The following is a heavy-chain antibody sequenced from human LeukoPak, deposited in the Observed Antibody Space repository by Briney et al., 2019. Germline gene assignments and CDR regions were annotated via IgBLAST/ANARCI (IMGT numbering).Heavy chain of an antibody. Sequence: GGSLRLSCAASGFTFSSLAMSWVRQAPGKGLEWVAVISYDGSNKYYADSVKGRFTISRDYSKNTLYLQMNSLRAEDTAVYYCARGYDSTGYSLDYYHGMDVWGQGTTVTVSS. V-gene: IGHV3-30*04. CDR1: GFTFSSLA. CDR2: ISYDGSNK. CDR3: ARGYDSTGYSLDYYHGMDV. J-gene: IGHJ6*02. D-gene: IGHD3-22*01.